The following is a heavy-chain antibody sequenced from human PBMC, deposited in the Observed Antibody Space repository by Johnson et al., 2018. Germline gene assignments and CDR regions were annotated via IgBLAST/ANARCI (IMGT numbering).Heavy chain of an antibody. J-gene: IGHJ6*03. CDR1: GFTFSSYA. D-gene: IGHD2-15*01. V-gene: IGHV3-30-3*01. CDR3: AREPCSGGSCYLYYYYYMDV. Sequence: QVQLVESGGGVVQPGRSLRLSCAASGFTFSSYAMHWVRQAPGKGLEWVAVISYDGSNKYYADSVKGRFTISRDNSKNTLYLQMNSLRAEDTAVYYCAREPCSGGSCYLYYYYYMDVWGKGTTVTVSS. CDR2: ISYDGSNK.